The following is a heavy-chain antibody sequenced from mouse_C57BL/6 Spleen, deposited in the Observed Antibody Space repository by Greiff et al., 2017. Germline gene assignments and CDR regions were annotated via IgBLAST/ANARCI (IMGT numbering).Heavy chain of an antibody. V-gene: IGHV14-2*01. J-gene: IGHJ3*01. D-gene: IGHD2-2*01. CDR1: GFNIKDYY. CDR2: IDPEDGEP. CDR3: AREGADGYDVGFAY. Sequence: VQLQQSGAELVKPGASVKLSCTASGFNIKDYYMHWVKQRTEQGLEWIGRIDPEDGEPKYAPKFQGKATITADTSSNTAYLQLSSLTSEDTAVYYCAREGADGYDVGFAYWGQGTLVTVSA.